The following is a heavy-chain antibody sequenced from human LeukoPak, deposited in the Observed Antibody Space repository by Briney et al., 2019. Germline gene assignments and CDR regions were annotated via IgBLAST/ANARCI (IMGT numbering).Heavy chain of an antibody. CDR1: GYTFTSYG. CDR2: ISAYNGNT. Sequence: GASVKVSCKASGYTFTSYGISWVRQAPGQGLEWMGWISAYNGNTNYAQKLQGRVTMTTDTSTSTAYMELRSLRSDDTAVYYCARDRANWNGPDYYHYGMDVWGQGTTVTVSS. CDR3: ARDRANWNGPDYYHYGMDV. D-gene: IGHD1-20*01. V-gene: IGHV1-18*01. J-gene: IGHJ6*02.